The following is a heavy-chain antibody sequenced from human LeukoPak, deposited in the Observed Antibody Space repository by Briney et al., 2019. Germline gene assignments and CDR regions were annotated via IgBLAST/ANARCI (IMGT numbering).Heavy chain of an antibody. D-gene: IGHD3-22*01. CDR1: GGSISSYY. J-gene: IGHJ4*02. V-gene: IGHV4-59*01. CDR2: IYYSGST. CDR3: ARFSKYYYDSSGYYATGYFDY. Sequence: SETLSLTCTVSGGSISSYYWSWIRQPPGKGPEWIGYIYYSGSTNYNPSLKSRVTISVDTSKNQFSLKLSSVAAADTAVYYCARFSKYYYDSSGYYATGYFDYWGQGTLVTVSS.